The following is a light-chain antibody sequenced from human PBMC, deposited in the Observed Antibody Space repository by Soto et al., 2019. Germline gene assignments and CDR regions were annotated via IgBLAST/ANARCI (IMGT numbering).Light chain of an antibody. CDR1: SSNIGSNY. CDR3: AAWDDSLSGLV. V-gene: IGLV1-47*01. CDR2: RNN. J-gene: IGLJ2*01. Sequence: QSVLTQPPSASGTPGQRVTISCSGSSSNIGSNYVYWYQQLPGTAPKLLIYRNNQRPSGVPDRFSGSQSGTSASLAISGLRSEDEAYFYCAAWDDSLSGLVFGGGTKVTVL.